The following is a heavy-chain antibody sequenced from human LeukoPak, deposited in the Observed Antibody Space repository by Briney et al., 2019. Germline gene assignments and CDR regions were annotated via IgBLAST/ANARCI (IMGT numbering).Heavy chain of an antibody. J-gene: IGHJ4*02. Sequence: GASVKVSCKASGYTFTSYGISWVRQAPGQGLEWMGWISAYNGNTNYAQKLQGRVTMTTDTSTSTAYMELRSLRSDDTAVYYCAGVPGYCSGGSCYHFDYWGQGTLVTVSS. D-gene: IGHD2-15*01. CDR1: GYTFTSYG. V-gene: IGHV1-18*01. CDR3: AGVPGYCSGGSCYHFDY. CDR2: ISAYNGNT.